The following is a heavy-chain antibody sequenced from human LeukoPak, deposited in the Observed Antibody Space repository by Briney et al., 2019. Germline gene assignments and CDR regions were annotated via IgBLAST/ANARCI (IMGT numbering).Heavy chain of an antibody. Sequence: GGSLRLSCAASGFTFSSYSMNWVRQAPGKGLERVSYISSSSSTIYYADSVKGRFTISRDNAKNSLYLQMNSLRAEDTAVYYCARDPPPSYYYDSSGYYYYWGQGTLVTVSS. V-gene: IGHV3-48*04. CDR1: GFTFSSYS. D-gene: IGHD3-22*01. CDR2: ISSSSSTI. CDR3: ARDPPPSYYYDSSGYYYY. J-gene: IGHJ4*02.